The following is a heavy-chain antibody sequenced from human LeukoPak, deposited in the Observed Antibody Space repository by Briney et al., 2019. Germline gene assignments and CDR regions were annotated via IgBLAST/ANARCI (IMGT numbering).Heavy chain of an antibody. J-gene: IGHJ6*03. CDR3: ARDSYGGYYYYYMDV. D-gene: IGHD3-16*01. CDR2: INPNSGGT. Sequence: GASVKVSCKASGYTFTGYYMHWVRQAPGQGLEWMGWINPNSGGTNYAQKFQGRVTMTRDTSISTAYMELSRLRSDDTAVYYCARDSYGGYYYYYMDVWGKGTTVTVSS. V-gene: IGHV1-2*02. CDR1: GYTFTGYY.